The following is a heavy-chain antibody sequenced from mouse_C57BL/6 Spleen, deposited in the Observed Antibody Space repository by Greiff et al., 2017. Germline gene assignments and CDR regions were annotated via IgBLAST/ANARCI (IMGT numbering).Heavy chain of an antibody. J-gene: IGHJ3*01. CDR3: ARFSYGSSSPWFAY. Sequence: QVQLQQSGPELVKPGASVKLSCKASGYTFTSYDINWVKQRPGQGLEWIGWIYPRDGSTKYNEKFKGKATLTVDTSSSTAYMELHSLTSADSAVYFCARFSYGSSSPWFAYWGQGTLVTVSA. CDR2: IYPRDGST. V-gene: IGHV1-85*01. D-gene: IGHD1-1*01. CDR1: GYTFTSYD.